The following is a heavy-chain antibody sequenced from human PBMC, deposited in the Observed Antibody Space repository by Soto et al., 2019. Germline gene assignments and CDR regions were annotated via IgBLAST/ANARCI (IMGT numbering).Heavy chain of an antibody. Sequence: SETLSLTCTVSGGSISSSSYYWGWIRQPPGKGLEWIGSIYYSGSTYYNPSLKSRVTISVDTSKNQFSLKLSSVTAADTAVYYCPSTGGSYGSGSRIDYWGPGTLVTVSS. CDR2: IYYSGST. CDR3: PSTGGSYGSGSRIDY. J-gene: IGHJ4*02. CDR1: GGSISSSSYY. D-gene: IGHD3-10*01. V-gene: IGHV4-39*01.